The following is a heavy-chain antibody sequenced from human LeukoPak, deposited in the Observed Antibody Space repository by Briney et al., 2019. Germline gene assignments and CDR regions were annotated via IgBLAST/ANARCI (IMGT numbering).Heavy chain of an antibody. J-gene: IGHJ4*02. CDR1: GGSFSGNF. CDR3: ARVSESVGINYFDS. Sequence: SETLSLTCAVYGGSFSGNFWSWVRQPPGKGLEWIGEINHRGNTNYNPSLKSRVTISVDTSKNQFSLKLSSVTAADTAVYYCARVSESVGINYFDSWGQGTQVTVSS. V-gene: IGHV4-34*01. CDR2: INHRGNT. D-gene: IGHD1-1*01.